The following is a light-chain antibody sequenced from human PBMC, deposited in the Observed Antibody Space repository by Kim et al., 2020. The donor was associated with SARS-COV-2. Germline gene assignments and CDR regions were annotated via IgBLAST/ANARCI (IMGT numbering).Light chain of an antibody. CDR2: AAS. V-gene: IGKV1-27*01. Sequence: DIQMTQSPSSLSASVGDRVTITCRASQGISSYLAWYQQKPGKVPKLLIYAASTLQRGVPSRFSGSGSGTDFTLTISSLQPEDFATYYCQKYNSAPRTFGQGTKVDIK. J-gene: IGKJ1*01. CDR3: QKYNSAPRT. CDR1: QGISSY.